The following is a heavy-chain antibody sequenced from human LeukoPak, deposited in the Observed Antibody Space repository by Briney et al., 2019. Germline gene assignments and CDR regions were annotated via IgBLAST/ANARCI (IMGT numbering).Heavy chain of an antibody. J-gene: IGHJ6*03. CDR2: IKSKTDGGTT. V-gene: IGHV3-15*01. D-gene: IGHD4-23*01. Sequence: GGSLRLSCAASGFTFNNAWMNWVRQAPGKGLEWVGRIKSKTDGGTTDYAEPVKGRFTISRDDSKNTLYLQMNSLKTEDTAVYYCTTISITVVTHYYYYYMDVWGKGTTVTVSS. CDR1: GFTFNNAW. CDR3: TTISITVVTHYYYYYMDV.